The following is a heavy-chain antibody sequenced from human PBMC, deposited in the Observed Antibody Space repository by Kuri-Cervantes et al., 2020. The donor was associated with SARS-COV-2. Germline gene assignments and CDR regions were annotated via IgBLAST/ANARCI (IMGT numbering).Heavy chain of an antibody. V-gene: IGHV3-23*03. CDR2: IYSGGSST. J-gene: IGHJ4*02. D-gene: IGHD4-17*01. Sequence: GESLKISCAASGFTFRSYAMSWVGQAPGKGLEWVSVIYSGGSSTYDADSVKGRFTISRDNSKNTLYLQMNSLRAEDTAVYYCAKDREVHDYGGSFDYWGQGTLVTVSS. CDR3: AKDREVHDYGGSFDY. CDR1: GFTFRSYA.